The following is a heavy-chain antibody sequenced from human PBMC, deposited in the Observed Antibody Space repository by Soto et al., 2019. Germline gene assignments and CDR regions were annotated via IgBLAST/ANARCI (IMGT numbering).Heavy chain of an antibody. CDR3: ANSLLWFGEQPVFDY. CDR1: GFTFSSYA. CDR2: ISGSGGST. J-gene: IGHJ4*02. V-gene: IGHV3-23*01. D-gene: IGHD3-10*01. Sequence: GVLRLSCAASGFTFSSYAMSWVRQAPGKGLEWVSAISGSGGSTYYADSVKGRFTISRDNSKNTLYLQMNSLRAEDTAVYYCANSLLWFGEQPVFDYWGQGTLVTVSS.